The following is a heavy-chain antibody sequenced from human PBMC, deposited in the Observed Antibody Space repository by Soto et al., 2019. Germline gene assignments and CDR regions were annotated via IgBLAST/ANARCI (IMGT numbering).Heavy chain of an antibody. Sequence: PSETLSLTCAVSGGSMSSFSWSWIRQPPGKGLEFIGSISHSGRSEYNPSLKDRIILSVDVSKNQFSLNLKSMKAADTAVYYCARVAMENYYDMWSGFTSYALDVWVQGTTVPVSS. CDR1: GGSMSSFS. J-gene: IGHJ6*02. CDR2: ISHSGRS. V-gene: IGHV4-59*13. D-gene: IGHD3-3*01. CDR3: ARVAMENYYDMWSGFTSYALDV.